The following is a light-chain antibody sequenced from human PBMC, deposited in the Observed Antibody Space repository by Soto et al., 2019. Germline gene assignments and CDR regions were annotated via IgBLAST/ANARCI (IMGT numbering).Light chain of an antibody. CDR2: DAS. J-gene: IGKJ5*01. V-gene: IGKV3-11*01. CDR1: PRVSSY. CDR3: QQRSNWPIT. Sequence: ILLTQSPATLTLSPGERATLSCRASPRVSSYLAWYQQKPGKAPRLLIYDASNRATGIPARFSGSGSGTDFTLTISSLEPEDVELYYCQQRSNWPITFGQGTRLEIK.